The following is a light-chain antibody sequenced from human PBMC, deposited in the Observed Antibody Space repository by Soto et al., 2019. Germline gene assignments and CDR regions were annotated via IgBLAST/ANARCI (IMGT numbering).Light chain of an antibody. Sequence: EVVMTQSPATLSASPGERVILSCRASQNIGSNLVWYQQRPGQAPRLLMYGASTRATETPARFSGSGSATDFTLTISSLQSEDFAVYYRQQYNNWPPYTFGQGTKLEIK. CDR2: GAS. V-gene: IGKV3-15*01. CDR1: QNIGSN. CDR3: QQYNNWPPYT. J-gene: IGKJ2*01.